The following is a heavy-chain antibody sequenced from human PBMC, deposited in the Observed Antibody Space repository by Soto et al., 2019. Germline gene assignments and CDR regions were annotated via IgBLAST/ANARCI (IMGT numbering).Heavy chain of an antibody. J-gene: IGHJ2*01. CDR2: ISGSGAST. Sequence: EVQLLESGGGLVQPGGCLRLSCAASGFTFSSYAMSWVRQAPGKGLEWVSAISGSGASTYYADSVKGRFTISRDNSKNTLYLQMNSLRAEDTAVYYCAKEGRGSSGWPDWDFDLWGRGTLVTVSS. V-gene: IGHV3-23*01. D-gene: IGHD6-25*01. CDR1: GFTFSSYA. CDR3: AKEGRGSSGWPDWDFDL.